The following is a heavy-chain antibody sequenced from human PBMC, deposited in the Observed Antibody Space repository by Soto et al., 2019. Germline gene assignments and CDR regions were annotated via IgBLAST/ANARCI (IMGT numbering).Heavy chain of an antibody. CDR1: GFTVSTNY. V-gene: IGHV3-66*01. Sequence: EVQIVESGGGLVQPGGSLRLSCAASGFTVSTNYMSWVRQTPGKGLEWVSVLYSGGTTHYADSVKGRFTISRDNSKNTVYLQMNSLRAEDTAMYYCARDKAVALSASWHFDLWGRGTLVTVSS. CDR2: LYSGGTT. CDR3: ARDKAVALSASWHFDL. D-gene: IGHD6-19*01. J-gene: IGHJ2*01.